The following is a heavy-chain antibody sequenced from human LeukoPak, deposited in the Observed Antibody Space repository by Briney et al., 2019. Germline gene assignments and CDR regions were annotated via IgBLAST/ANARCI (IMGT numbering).Heavy chain of an antibody. CDR1: XGSXSSYY. Sequence: XXXVXXGSXSSYYWSWIRQPPGKGLEWIGYIYYSGSTNYNPSLKSRVTISVDTSKNQFSLKLSSVTAADTAVYYCXXSXXXXXXXIWGQXXXXTVSS. CDR2: IYYSGST. V-gene: IGHV4-59*01. J-gene: IGHJ3*02. CDR3: XXSXXXXXXXI.